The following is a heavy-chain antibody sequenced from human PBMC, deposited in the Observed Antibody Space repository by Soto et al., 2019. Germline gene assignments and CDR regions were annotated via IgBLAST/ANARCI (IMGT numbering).Heavy chain of an antibody. D-gene: IGHD5-18*01. J-gene: IGHJ4*02. CDR2: IDPSDSYT. V-gene: IGHV5-10-1*01. Sequence: GESLKISCKGSGYSFTSYWISWVRQMPGKGLEWMGRIDPSDSYTNYSPSFQGHVTISADKSISTAYLQWSSLKASDTAMYYCARLSSTGYSYGSNYYYFDYWGQGALVTVSS. CDR1: GYSFTSYW. CDR3: ARLSSTGYSYGSNYYYFDY.